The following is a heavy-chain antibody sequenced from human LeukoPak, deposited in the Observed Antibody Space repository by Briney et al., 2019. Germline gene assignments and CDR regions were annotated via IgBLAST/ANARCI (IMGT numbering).Heavy chain of an antibody. CDR1: GFTFSSYA. J-gene: IGHJ3*01. CDR3: AKFFTGEYVRAFDV. V-gene: IGHV3-23*01. Sequence: PGGSLRLSCAASGFTFSSYAMSWVRQALGKGLEWVSAISGSGGSTYYADSVKGRFTISRDNSKNTLYLQMNSLRAEDTAVYYCAKFFTGEYVRAFDVWGQGTMVTVSS. D-gene: IGHD3-10*02. CDR2: ISGSGGST.